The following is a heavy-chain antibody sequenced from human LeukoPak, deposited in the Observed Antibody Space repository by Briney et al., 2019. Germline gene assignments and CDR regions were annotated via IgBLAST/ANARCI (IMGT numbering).Heavy chain of an antibody. Sequence: GASAKVSCKASGGTFSSYAISWVRQAPGQGLEWMGGIIPIFGTANYAQKFQGRVTITADESTSTAYMELSSLRSEDTAVYYCARDSSTYSGSYDWGQGTLVTVSS. J-gene: IGHJ4*02. CDR2: IIPIFGTA. CDR1: GGTFSSYA. D-gene: IGHD1-26*01. CDR3: ARDSSTYSGSYD. V-gene: IGHV1-69*13.